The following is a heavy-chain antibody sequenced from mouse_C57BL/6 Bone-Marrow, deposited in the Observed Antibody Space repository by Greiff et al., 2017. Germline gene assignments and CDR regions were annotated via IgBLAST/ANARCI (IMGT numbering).Heavy chain of an antibody. V-gene: IGHV6-6*01. CDR2: IRNKANNHAT. Sequence: EVHLVESGGGLVQPGGSMKLSCAASGFTFSDAWMDWVRQSPEKGLAWVAEIRNKANNHATYYAESLKGRFTISRDDSKSSVYLQMNSLRAEDTGIYYGTPLYYGNPFAYWGQGTLVTVSA. D-gene: IGHD2-1*01. CDR3: TPLYYGNPFAY. J-gene: IGHJ3*01. CDR1: GFTFSDAW.